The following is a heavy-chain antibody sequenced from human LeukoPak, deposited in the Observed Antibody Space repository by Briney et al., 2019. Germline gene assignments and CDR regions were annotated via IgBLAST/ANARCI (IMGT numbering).Heavy chain of an antibody. CDR3: AGDRGYFDN. V-gene: IGHV3-21*01. CDR2: ITSSSNYI. J-gene: IGHJ4*02. Sequence: GGSLRLSCAASGFTVSIYSMNWVRQAPGKGLEWLSSITSSSNYIYYADSVKGRFTISRDNVQNSLYLQMNSLRAEDTAMYYCAGDRGYFDNWGQGTLVTVSS. CDR1: GFTVSIYS.